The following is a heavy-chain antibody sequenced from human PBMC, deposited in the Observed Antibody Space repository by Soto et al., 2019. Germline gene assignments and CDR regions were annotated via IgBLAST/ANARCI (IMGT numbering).Heavy chain of an antibody. CDR3: ARLGGVVAATRVY. CDR2: ISSSSSYI. D-gene: IGHD2-15*01. CDR1: GFTFSSYS. J-gene: IGHJ4*02. Sequence: GGSLRLSCAASGFTFSSYSMNWVRQAPGKGLEWVSSISSSSSYIYYADSVKGRFTISRDNAKNSLYLQMNSLRAEDTAVYYCARLGGVVAATRVYWGQGTLVTVSS. V-gene: IGHV3-21*01.